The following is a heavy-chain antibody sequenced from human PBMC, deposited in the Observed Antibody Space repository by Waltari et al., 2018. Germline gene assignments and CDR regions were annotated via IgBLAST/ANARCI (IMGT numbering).Heavy chain of an antibody. V-gene: IGHV4-38-2*01. D-gene: IGHD1-26*01. CDR2: IYHSGST. J-gene: IGHJ3*02. CDR1: GYSISSGYY. Sequence: QVQLQESGPGLVKPSETLSLTCAVSGYSISSGYYWGWIRQPPGKGLEWIGSIYHSGSTHYHPTLKGRATISVARPNNQLSLKLSSVPAADTAVYYCARHVSVGATPRGAFDIWGQGTMVTVSS. CDR3: ARHVSVGATPRGAFDI.